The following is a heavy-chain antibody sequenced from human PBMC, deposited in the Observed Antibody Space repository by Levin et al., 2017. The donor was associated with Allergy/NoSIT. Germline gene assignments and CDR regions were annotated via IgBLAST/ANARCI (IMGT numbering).Heavy chain of an antibody. CDR2: IGGRGGST. CDR3: AKGDTYYPSSGFYSGHFDY. Sequence: GGSLRLSCAASGFTFSSYAMSWVRQAPGKGLEWVSAIGGRGGSTYYTDSVKGRFTISRDDSKNTLYLQMNSLTVGDTAVYYCAKGDTYYPSSGFYSGHFDYWGQGTLVTVSS. J-gene: IGHJ4*02. D-gene: IGHD3-22*01. V-gene: IGHV3-23*01. CDR1: GFTFSSYA.